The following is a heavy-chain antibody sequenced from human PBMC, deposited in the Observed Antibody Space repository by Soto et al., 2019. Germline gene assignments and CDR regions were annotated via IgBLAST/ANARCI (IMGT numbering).Heavy chain of an antibody. CDR3: ARDTSYYYDSSGYYLDY. CDR2: IYYSGST. Sequence: QVQLQESGPGLVKPSQTLSLTCTVSGGSISSGDYYWSWIRQPPGKGLEWIGYIYYSGSTYYNPSRKSRVTISVDTSKHQFSLKLSSVTAADTAVYYCARDTSYYYDSSGYYLDYWGQRTLVTVSS. V-gene: IGHV4-30-4*01. J-gene: IGHJ4*02. D-gene: IGHD3-22*01. CDR1: GGSISSGDYY.